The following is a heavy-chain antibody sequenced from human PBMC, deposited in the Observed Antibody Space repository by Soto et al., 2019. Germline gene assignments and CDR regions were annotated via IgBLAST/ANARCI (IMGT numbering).Heavy chain of an antibody. J-gene: IGHJ4*02. Sequence: PGGSLRLSCAASGFSFNFFAMTWVRQAPGKGLEWVSGISGSGDRTHYVDSVKGRLTISRDNVKNTLYLQMNSLRAEDTALYYCAKASTYEYVWGSFRYFFDHWGQGALVTVSS. CDR3: AKASTYEYVWGSFRYFFDH. D-gene: IGHD3-16*02. V-gene: IGHV3-23*01. CDR1: GFSFNFFA. CDR2: ISGSGDRT.